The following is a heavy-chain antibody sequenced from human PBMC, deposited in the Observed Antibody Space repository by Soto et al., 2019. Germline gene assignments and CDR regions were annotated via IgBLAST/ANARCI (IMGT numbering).Heavy chain of an antibody. Sequence: PGGSLRLSCAASGFTFSSYSMNWVRQAPGKGLEWVSSISSSSSYIYYADSVKGRFTISRDNAKNSLYLQMNSLRAEDTAVYYCARGSTNGVWTWFDPWGQRTLVTVSS. J-gene: IGHJ5*02. CDR1: GFTFSSYS. CDR3: ARGSTNGVWTWFDP. CDR2: ISSSSSYI. D-gene: IGHD2-8*01. V-gene: IGHV3-21*01.